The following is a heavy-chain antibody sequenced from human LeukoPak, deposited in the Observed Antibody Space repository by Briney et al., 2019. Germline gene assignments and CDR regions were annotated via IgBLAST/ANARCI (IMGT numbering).Heavy chain of an antibody. V-gene: IGHV3-30*02. CDR3: AKDHAYYYDSSGYYSDY. CDR2: IRYDGSNK. J-gene: IGHJ4*02. D-gene: IGHD3-22*01. CDR1: GFTFSSYG. Sequence: GGSLRLSCAASGFTFSSYGMHWVRQAPGKGLEWVAFIRYDGSNKYYADSVKGRFTISRDNSKNTLYLQMNSLRAEDTAVYYCAKDHAYYYDSSGYYSDYWGQGTLVTVSS.